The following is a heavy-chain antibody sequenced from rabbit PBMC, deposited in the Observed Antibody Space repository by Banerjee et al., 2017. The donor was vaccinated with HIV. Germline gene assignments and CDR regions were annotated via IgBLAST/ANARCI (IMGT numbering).Heavy chain of an antibody. Sequence: QEQLEESGGDLVKPEGSLTLTCTASGFSFSSSYWMCWVRQAPGKGLEWIACIYAGSGGSPSYASLAKGRFTISKTSSTTVTLQMTSLTAADTATYFCARRAGYAGYGQDLWGPGTLVTVS. J-gene: IGHJ4*01. D-gene: IGHD7-1*01. CDR2: IYAGSGGSP. CDR3: ARRAGYAGYGQDL. CDR1: GFSFSSSYW. V-gene: IGHV1S45*01.